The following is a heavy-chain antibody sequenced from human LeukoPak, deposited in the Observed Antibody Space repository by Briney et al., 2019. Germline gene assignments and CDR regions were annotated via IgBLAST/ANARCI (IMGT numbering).Heavy chain of an antibody. CDR2: ISSSSSFI. D-gene: IGHD6-13*01. CDR3: AREVSAAGFDY. J-gene: IGHJ4*02. Sequence: GGSLRLSCSASGFTFSSYSIVWVRQAPGKGLEWVSFISSSSSFIYYADSAKGRFTISRDNAKNSLYLQMNSLRAEDTAVYYCAREVSAAGFDYWGQGTLVTVSS. V-gene: IGHV3-21*01. CDR1: GFTFSSYS.